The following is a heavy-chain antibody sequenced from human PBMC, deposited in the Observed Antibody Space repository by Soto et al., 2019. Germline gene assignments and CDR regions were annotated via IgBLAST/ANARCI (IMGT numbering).Heavy chain of an antibody. V-gene: IGHV4-34*01. D-gene: IGHD3-10*01. CDR1: GGPLSGYY. CDR2: INDSGDT. Sequence: SETLSLTCAVFGGPLSGYYWSWIRQPPGKGLEWIGEINDSGDTISNPSLMGRVTISLEKSKNQFSLSLSSVTAADTAVYYCARGLGAFSSGSGAYPPSAWGQGTLVTVSS. CDR3: ARGLGAFSSGSGAYPPSA. J-gene: IGHJ1*01.